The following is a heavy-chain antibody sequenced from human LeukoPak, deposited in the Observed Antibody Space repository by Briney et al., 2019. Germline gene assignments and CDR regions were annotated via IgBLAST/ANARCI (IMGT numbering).Heavy chain of an antibody. Sequence: SETLSLTCAVYGGSFSGYYWSWIRQPPGKGLEWIGEINHSGSTNYNPSLKSRVTISVDTSKNQFSLKLSSVTAADTAVYYCARAQRFSLMVRGVMGAFDIWGQGTMVTVSS. V-gene: IGHV4-34*01. CDR3: ARAQRFSLMVRGVMGAFDI. J-gene: IGHJ3*02. CDR2: INHSGST. CDR1: GGSFSGYY. D-gene: IGHD3-10*01.